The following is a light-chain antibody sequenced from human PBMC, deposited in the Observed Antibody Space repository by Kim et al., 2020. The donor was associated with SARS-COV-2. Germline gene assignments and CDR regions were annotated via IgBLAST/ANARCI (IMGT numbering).Light chain of an antibody. V-gene: IGKV1-39*01. J-gene: IGKJ4*01. CDR1: QNISSY. CDR3: QQSYSAPLT. Sequence: DIQMTQSPSSLSASVGDRVTITCRASQNISSYLNWYQQKPGKAPKLLIYTASSLQSGVPSRFSGSGSGTDFTLTIGSLQPEDFATYYCQQSYSAPLTFGGGTKVDIK. CDR2: TAS.